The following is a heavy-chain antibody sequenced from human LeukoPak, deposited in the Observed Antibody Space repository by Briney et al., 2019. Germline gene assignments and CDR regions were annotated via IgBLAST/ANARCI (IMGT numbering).Heavy chain of an antibody. J-gene: IGHJ1*01. Sequence: GGSLRLSCAASGFTFSGYSMNWVRQAPGKGLEWVSSISTSSVYIYYADSVKGRFTISRDNARNSLYLQMNSLRAEDTAVYYCARPEGYCSGGSCFPFQHWGQGTLVTVSS. CDR2: ISTSSVYI. CDR1: GFTFSGYS. V-gene: IGHV3-21*01. D-gene: IGHD2-15*01. CDR3: ARPEGYCSGGSCFPFQH.